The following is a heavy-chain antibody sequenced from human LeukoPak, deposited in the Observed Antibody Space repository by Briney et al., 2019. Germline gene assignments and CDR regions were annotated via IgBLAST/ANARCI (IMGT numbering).Heavy chain of an antibody. CDR3: ARVPDFIARPCDS. J-gene: IGHJ4*02. D-gene: IGHD2-21*01. V-gene: IGHV4-34*01. CDR1: GGSFSGNY. CDR2: SSPTGDIT. Sequence: SEALSLTCAVYGGSFSGNYWTLIRQTPGRGLEWIGESSPTGDITGYNPSLKGRATISVDSSKKQFSLRLTSVTAADTGVYYCARVPDFIARPCDSWGPGTLVTVSS.